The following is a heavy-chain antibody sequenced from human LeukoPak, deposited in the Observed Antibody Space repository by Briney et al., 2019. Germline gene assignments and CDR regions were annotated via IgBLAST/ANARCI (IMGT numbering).Heavy chain of an antibody. J-gene: IGHJ4*02. D-gene: IGHD6-13*01. CDR1: GFTFSSYW. V-gene: IGHV3-74*01. Sequence: GGSLRLSCAASGFTFSSYWMHWVRQAPGKGLVWVSRINSDGSSTSYADSVKGRFTIPRDNAKNTLYLQMNSLKTEDTAVYYCTTDLVYSSSWYVGYWGQGTLVTVSS. CDR2: INSDGSST. CDR3: TTDLVYSSSWYVGY.